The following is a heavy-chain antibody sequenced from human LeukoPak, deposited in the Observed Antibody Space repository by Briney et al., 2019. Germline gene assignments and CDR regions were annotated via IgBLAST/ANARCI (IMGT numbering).Heavy chain of an antibody. D-gene: IGHD5-24*01. CDR3: ARDRRDGYNSEGQFDY. V-gene: IGHV4-34*01. CDR1: GGSFSGYY. Sequence: PSETLSLTCAVYGGSFSGYYWSWIRQPPGKGLEWIGEINHSGSTNYNPSLKSRVTISVDTSKNQFSLKLSSVTAADTAVYYCARDRRDGYNSEGQFDYWGQGTLVTVSS. CDR2: INHSGST. J-gene: IGHJ4*02.